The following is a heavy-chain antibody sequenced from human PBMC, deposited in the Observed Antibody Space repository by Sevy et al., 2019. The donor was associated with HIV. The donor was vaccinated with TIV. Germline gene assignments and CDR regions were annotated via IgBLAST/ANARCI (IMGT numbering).Heavy chain of an antibody. CDR1: GYSFTTYG. CDR2: ISAHNGNT. CDR3: ARDRGSGWFLGERYFDY. V-gene: IGHV1-18*01. J-gene: IGHJ4*02. D-gene: IGHD6-19*01. Sequence: ASVKVSCMASGYSFTTYGIDWVRQAPGQGLEWMGWISAHNGNTNYAQKFQGRVTMTTDTSTSTAYMELKSLTSDDTAISYCARDRGSGWFLGERYFDYWGQGTLVTVSS.